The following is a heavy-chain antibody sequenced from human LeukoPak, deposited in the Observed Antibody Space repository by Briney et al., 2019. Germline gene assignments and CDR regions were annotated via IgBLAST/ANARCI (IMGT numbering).Heavy chain of an antibody. CDR3: ARERSSSGWYADY. D-gene: IGHD6-19*01. CDR1: GGTFSSYA. Sequence: SAKVSCKASGGTFSSYAISWVRQAPGQGLEWMGGIIPIFGTANYAQKFQGRVTITADESTSTAYMELSSLRSEDTAVYYCARERSSSGWYADYWGQGTLVTVSS. J-gene: IGHJ4*02. CDR2: IIPIFGTA. V-gene: IGHV1-69*13.